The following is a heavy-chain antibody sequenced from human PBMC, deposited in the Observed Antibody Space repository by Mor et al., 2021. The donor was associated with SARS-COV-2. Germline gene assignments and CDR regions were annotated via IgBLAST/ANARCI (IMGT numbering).Heavy chain of an antibody. D-gene: IGHD1-26*01. V-gene: IGHV1-18*01. CDR2: NGNT. CDR3: ARDMELRLDY. Sequence: NGNTNYAQKLQGRVTMTTDTSTSTAYMELRSLRSDDTAVYYCARDMELRLDYWGQGTLVTVSS. J-gene: IGHJ4*02.